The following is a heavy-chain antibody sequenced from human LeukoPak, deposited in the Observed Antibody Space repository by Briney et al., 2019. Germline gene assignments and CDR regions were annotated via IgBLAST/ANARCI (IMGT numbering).Heavy chain of an antibody. V-gene: IGHV1-24*01. CDR3: ATVSRGTTGNYYYGMDV. J-gene: IGHJ6*02. CDR1: GYTLTELS. CDR2: FDPEDGET. Sequence: ASVKVSCKVSGYTLTELSMHWVRQVPGKGLEWMGGFDPEDGETIYAQKFQGRVTMTEDTSTDTAYMELSSLRSEDTAVYYCATVSRGTTGNYYYGMDVWGQGATVTVSS. D-gene: IGHD1-1*01.